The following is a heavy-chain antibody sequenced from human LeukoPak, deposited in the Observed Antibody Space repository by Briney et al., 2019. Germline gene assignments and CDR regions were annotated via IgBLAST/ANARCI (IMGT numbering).Heavy chain of an antibody. Sequence: SETLSLTCAVYGGSFSGYYWSWIRQPPGKGLEWIGEINHSGSTNYNPSLKSRVTISVDTSKNQFSLKLSSVTAADTAVYYFARVLTYPLQYYYGSGSYPNYFDYWGQGTLVTVSS. CDR2: INHSGST. D-gene: IGHD3-10*01. CDR1: GGSFSGYY. CDR3: ARVLTYPLQYYYGSGSYPNYFDY. J-gene: IGHJ4*02. V-gene: IGHV4-34*01.